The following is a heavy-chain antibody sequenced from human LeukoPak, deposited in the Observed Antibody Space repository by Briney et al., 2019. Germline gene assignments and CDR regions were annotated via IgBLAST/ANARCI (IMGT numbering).Heavy chain of an antibody. V-gene: IGHV3-48*01. CDR2: ISSSSSTI. Sequence: GGSLRLSCAASGFTLSSYCMNWVRQAPGKGLEWVSYISSSSSTIYYADSVKGRFTISRDNAKNSLYLQMNSLRAEDTAVYYCARDRLPRLYDSLSGHSPDAFDIWGQGTMVTVSS. CDR1: GFTLSSYC. D-gene: IGHD3-3*01. CDR3: ARDRLPRLYDSLSGHSPDAFDI. J-gene: IGHJ3*02.